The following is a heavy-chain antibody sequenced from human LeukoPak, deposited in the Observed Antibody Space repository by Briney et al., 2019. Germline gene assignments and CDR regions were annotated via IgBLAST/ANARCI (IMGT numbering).Heavy chain of an antibody. V-gene: IGHV3-30*18. D-gene: IGHD5-24*01. CDR1: GFTFSSYG. CDR2: ISYDGSNK. J-gene: IGHJ4*02. CDR3: AKARGRDGYKDELDY. Sequence: GGSLRLSCAASGFTFSSYGMHWVRQAPGKGLEWVAVISYDGSNKYYADSVKGRFTISRDNSKNTLYLQMNSLRAEDTAVYYCAKARGRDGYKDELDYWGQGALVTVSS.